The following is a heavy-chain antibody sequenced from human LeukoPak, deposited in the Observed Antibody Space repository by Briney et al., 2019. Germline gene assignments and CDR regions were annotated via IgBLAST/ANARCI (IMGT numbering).Heavy chain of an antibody. D-gene: IGHD2-21*02. V-gene: IGHV1-69*02. J-gene: IGHJ4*02. CDR1: GGTFSSYT. CDR3: ARMSDCGGDCPIDH. Sequence: SVKVSCKASGGTFSSYTISWVRQAPGQGLEWMGRIIPILGIANYAQKFQGRVTITADKSTSTAYMELSSLRSEDTAVYYCARMSDCGGDCPIDHWGQGTLVTVSS. CDR2: IIPILGIA.